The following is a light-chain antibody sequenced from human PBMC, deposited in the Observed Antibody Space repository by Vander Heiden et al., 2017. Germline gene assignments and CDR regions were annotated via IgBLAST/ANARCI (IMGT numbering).Light chain of an antibody. CDR3: RQALQTPLT. Sequence: IVMTQSPLSLPVTPGQPASIPCSSSQSLLHSTGYNYLDWYLQMPGQSPPLLIYLGSKRASVVPDRGSGSGSGTDVTQKSSRVETEDGGGKEGRQALQTPLTFGGGTKVEIK. CDR2: LGS. CDR1: QSLLHSTGYNY. V-gene: IGKV2-28*01. J-gene: IGKJ4*02.